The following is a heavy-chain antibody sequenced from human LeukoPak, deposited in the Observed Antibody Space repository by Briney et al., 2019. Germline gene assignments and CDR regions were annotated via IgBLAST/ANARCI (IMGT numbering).Heavy chain of an antibody. CDR3: ARGSVTWDY. V-gene: IGHV4-59*01. D-gene: IGHD4-17*01. CDR2: IHSSGNT. Sequence: SETLSLTCTVSGASISSYHWSWIRQPPGKGLEWIGYIHSSGNTNYNPSLKSRVSMSSDTSKNQFSLKLNSVTPADTAVYCCARGSVTWDYWGQGTLVTVSS. J-gene: IGHJ4*02. CDR1: GASISSYH.